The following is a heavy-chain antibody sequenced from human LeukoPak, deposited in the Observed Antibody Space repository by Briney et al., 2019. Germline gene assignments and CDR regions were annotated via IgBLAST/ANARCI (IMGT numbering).Heavy chain of an antibody. V-gene: IGHV1-69*04. CDR2: IIPILGIA. J-gene: IGHJ6*03. D-gene: IGHD2-2*01. CDR1: GGTFSSYA. CDR3: ARVCVTLLSSHYMDV. Sequence: SVKVSCKASGGTFSSYAISWVRQAPGQGLEWMGRIIPILGIANYAQKFQGRVTITADKSTSTAYMELSSLRSEDTAVYYCARVCVTLLSSHYMDVWGTGTTVTVSS.